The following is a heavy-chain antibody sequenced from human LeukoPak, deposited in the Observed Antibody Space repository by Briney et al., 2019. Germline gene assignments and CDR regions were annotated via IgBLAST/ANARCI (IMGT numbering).Heavy chain of an antibody. CDR1: GYTFTANY. V-gene: IGHV1-2*06. J-gene: IGHJ4*02. CDR3: SRYHWPLDY. Sequence: VASVKVSCKASGYTFTANYIHWVRQAPGQGLEWMGRINPTSGGTNYAQKFQGRVTMTRDTSISTAYMELSGLRSDDSAIYYCSRYHWPLDYWGQGTLVTVSS. CDR2: INPTSGGT. D-gene: IGHD1-20*01.